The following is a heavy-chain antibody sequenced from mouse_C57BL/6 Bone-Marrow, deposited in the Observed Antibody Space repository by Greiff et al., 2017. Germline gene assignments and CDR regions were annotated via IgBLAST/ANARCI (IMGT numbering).Heavy chain of an antibody. CDR2: IDPSDSYP. CDR1: GYPFTSYW. V-gene: IGHV1-69*01. CDR3: ANLLAY. J-gene: IGHJ3*01. Sequence: QVQLQQSGAELVMPGASVKLSCKASGYPFTSYWMHWVKQRPGQGLEWIGEIDPSDSYPNYNQKFKGKSTLTVDKSSSTAYMQLSSLTSEDSAVYYCANLLAYWGQGTLVTVSA.